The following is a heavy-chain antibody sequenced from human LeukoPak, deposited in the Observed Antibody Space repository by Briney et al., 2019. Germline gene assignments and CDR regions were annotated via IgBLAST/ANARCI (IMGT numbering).Heavy chain of an antibody. V-gene: IGHV3-23*01. Sequence: GGSLRLSCEASGILFSNFAMSWVRQAPGKGLEWVAGIDGSGETTHYADSVKGRFTISRDNSKNTLYLQMNSLRAEDTAVYFCAKDTSKSYYSNDSEYFDSWGQGTLATVSS. CDR3: AKDTSKSYYSNDSEYFDS. CDR2: IDGSGETT. CDR1: GILFSNFA. J-gene: IGHJ4*02. D-gene: IGHD4-11*01.